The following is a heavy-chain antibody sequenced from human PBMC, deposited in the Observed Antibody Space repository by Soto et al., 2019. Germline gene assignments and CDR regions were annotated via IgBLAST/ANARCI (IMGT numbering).Heavy chain of an antibody. CDR3: ARAHRILYSKYYYYYYMDV. CDR1: GYTFTSYD. CDR2: MNPNSGNT. V-gene: IGHV1-8*01. Sequence: ASVKVSCKASGYTFTSYDINWVRQATGQGLEWMGWMNPNSGNTGYAQKFQGRVTMTRNTSISTAYMELSSLRSEDTAVYYCARAHRILYSKYYYYYYMDVWGKGTTVTVSS. J-gene: IGHJ6*03. D-gene: IGHD2-8*01.